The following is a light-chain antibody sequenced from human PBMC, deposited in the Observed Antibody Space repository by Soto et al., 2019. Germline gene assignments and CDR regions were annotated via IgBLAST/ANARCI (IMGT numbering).Light chain of an antibody. V-gene: IGKV3-11*01. Sequence: PGERATLSGRASQSVSSNYLAWYQQRPGQAPRLLIYDAAKRATGTPARVSGSACGTDFNLTISRLETEDFAVYYCQKRSNWPPTFGQGTRLEIK. CDR3: QKRSNWPPT. J-gene: IGKJ5*01. CDR2: DAA. CDR1: QSVSSNY.